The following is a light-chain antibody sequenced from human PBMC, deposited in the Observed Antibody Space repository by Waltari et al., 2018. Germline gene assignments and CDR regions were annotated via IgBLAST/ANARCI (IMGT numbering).Light chain of an antibody. Sequence: QSALTQPASVSGSPGQSITISCTGTSSDVGFYNYVSWYQQHPGKAPKLIIYDVSERPSGVSDRFSGSKSCNTASLTISGLQAEDESDYYCNSYAGSSSWVFGGGTKLTVL. J-gene: IGLJ3*02. CDR3: NSYAGSSSWV. CDR1: SSDVGFYNY. V-gene: IGLV2-14*01. CDR2: DVS.